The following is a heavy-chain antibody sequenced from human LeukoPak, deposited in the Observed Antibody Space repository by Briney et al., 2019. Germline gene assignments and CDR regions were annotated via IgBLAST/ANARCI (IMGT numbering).Heavy chain of an antibody. Sequence: GGSLRLSCAASGFTFSNAWMSWVRQAPGKGLEWVGRIKSKTDGGTTDYAAPVKGRFTISRDDSKNTLYLQMNSLKAEDTAVYYCTTGWLLSLGDSGPFDYWGQGTLVTVSS. CDR3: TTGWLLSLGDSGPFDY. J-gene: IGHJ4*02. CDR2: IKSKTDGGTT. CDR1: GFTFSNAW. V-gene: IGHV3-15*01. D-gene: IGHD3-16*01.